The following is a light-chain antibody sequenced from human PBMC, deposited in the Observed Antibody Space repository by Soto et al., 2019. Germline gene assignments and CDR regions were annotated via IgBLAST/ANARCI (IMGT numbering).Light chain of an antibody. CDR2: EVN. J-gene: IGLJ1*01. V-gene: IGLV2-8*01. CDR1: SSDVGGYNY. Sequence: ALTHPRSACCSPGRSVSMSCTGTSSDVGGYNYVSWYQQHPGKAPKLMIYEVNKRPSGVPDRFSGSKSGNTASLTVSGLQADHEAHYYCSSYAGSTNVFGTGTKVTVL. CDR3: SSYAGSTNV.